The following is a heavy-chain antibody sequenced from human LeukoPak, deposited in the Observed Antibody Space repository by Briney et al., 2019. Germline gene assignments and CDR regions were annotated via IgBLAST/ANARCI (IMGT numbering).Heavy chain of an antibody. Sequence: PSETLSLTCSVYGGSFNDYDWSCVRRAPGRGLQWIGEINESGATNCDPSLKSRVTMSIDTSKSQFSLSLRSVTAADTAVYFCARYVPVKTGPTRASFDYWGQGILVSVSS. V-gene: IGHV4-34*01. J-gene: IGHJ4*02. CDR3: ARYVPVKTGPTRASFDY. CDR1: GGSFNDYD. D-gene: IGHD1-1*01. CDR2: INESGAT.